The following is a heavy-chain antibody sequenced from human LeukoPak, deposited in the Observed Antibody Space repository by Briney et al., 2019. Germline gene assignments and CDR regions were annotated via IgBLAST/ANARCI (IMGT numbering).Heavy chain of an antibody. CDR1: GGSISSYY. V-gene: IGHV4-59*01. CDR3: ARSRNYYGSETYFQH. Sequence: PSETLSLTCTVSGGSISSYYWSWIRQPPGKGLEWIGYIYYSGSTNYNPSLKSRVTISVDTSKNQFSLKLSSVTAADTAVYYCARSRNYYGSETYFQHWGQGTLVTVPS. CDR2: IYYSGST. J-gene: IGHJ1*01. D-gene: IGHD3-10*01.